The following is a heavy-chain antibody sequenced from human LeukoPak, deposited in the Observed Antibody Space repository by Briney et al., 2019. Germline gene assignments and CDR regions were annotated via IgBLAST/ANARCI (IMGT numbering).Heavy chain of an antibody. D-gene: IGHD3-22*01. CDR2: IHYGGST. V-gene: IGHV4-39*01. Sequence: PSETLSLTCTVSGGSMSSSSSNYYWGWIRQPPGKGLEWIGSIHYGGSTYYYPSFKSRVTISVDTSRNQFSLKLSSVTAADTAVYYCARQHRNSYYDSSGYFDYWGQGTLVTVSS. CDR3: ARQHRNSYYDSSGYFDY. CDR1: GGSMSSSSSNYY. J-gene: IGHJ4*02.